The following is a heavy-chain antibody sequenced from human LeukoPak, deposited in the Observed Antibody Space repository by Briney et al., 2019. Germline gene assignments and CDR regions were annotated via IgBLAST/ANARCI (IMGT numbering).Heavy chain of an antibody. CDR1: GFTFRNFW. Sequence: GGSLRLSCAASGFTFRNFWMSWVRQAPGKGLEWLANVRQDGSETYYLGSVKGRFTISRDNAKNSLYLEMNSLRGEDTAVYYCTTSDESSGTNWGQGTLVTVSS. CDR3: TTSDESSGTN. J-gene: IGHJ4*02. CDR2: VRQDGSET. D-gene: IGHD3-22*01. V-gene: IGHV3-7*01.